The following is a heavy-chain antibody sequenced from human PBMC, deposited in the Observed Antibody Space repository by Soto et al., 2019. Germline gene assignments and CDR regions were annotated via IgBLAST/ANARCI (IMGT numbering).Heavy chain of an antibody. CDR3: ARFYASGSYPYDY. J-gene: IGHJ4*02. Sequence: ASVKVSCKASGYTFTTYGISWVRQAPGQGLEWMGWISAYNGNTNYAQNLQGSVTMTTDTSTSTAYMELRSLRSDDTAVYYCARFYASGSYPYDYWGQGTLVTISS. CDR2: ISAYNGNT. CDR1: GYTFTTYG. V-gene: IGHV1-18*01. D-gene: IGHD3-10*01.